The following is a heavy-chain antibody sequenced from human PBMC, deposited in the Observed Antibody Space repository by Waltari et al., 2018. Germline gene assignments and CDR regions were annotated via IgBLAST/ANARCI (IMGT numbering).Heavy chain of an antibody. D-gene: IGHD3-9*01. V-gene: IGHV1-69*04. CDR2: IIPILGIA. CDR1: GGPFSSYA. Sequence: QVQLVQSGAEVKKPGSSVKVPCKASGGPFSSYAIRWVGAAHGQGLEWMGRIIPILGIANYAQKFQGRVTITADESTSTAYMELSSLRSEDTAVYYCATHPTYDILTGYPIYWGQGTLVTVSS. J-gene: IGHJ4*02. CDR3: ATHPTYDILTGYPIY.